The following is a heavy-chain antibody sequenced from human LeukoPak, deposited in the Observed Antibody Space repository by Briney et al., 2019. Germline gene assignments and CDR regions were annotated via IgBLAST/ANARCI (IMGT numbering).Heavy chain of an antibody. CDR1: GFTFSSYS. J-gene: IGHJ4*02. CDR3: ARSAGGNYFDY. Sequence: GGSLRLSCAASGFTFSSYSMNWVRQAPGKGLEWVSSISSSSSYIYYADSVKGRFTISRDNAKNSLSLQMNSLRADDTAVYYCARSAGGNYFDYWDQGTLVTVSS. V-gene: IGHV3-21*01. D-gene: IGHD2-8*02. CDR2: ISSSSSYI.